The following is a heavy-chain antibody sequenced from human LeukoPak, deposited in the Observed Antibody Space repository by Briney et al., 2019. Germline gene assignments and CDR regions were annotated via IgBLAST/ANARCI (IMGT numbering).Heavy chain of an antibody. V-gene: IGHV4-39*01. D-gene: IGHD5-24*01. J-gene: IGHJ4*02. CDR1: GGSVGISGYY. CDR2: IYYSGST. Sequence: SETLSLTCTVSGGSVGISGYYWGWIRQPPGKGLEWVGSIYYSGSTYYNPSLKSRVTISVDTSKNQFSLKLSSVTAADTAVYYCARGGWLQSFDYWGQGTLVTVSS. CDR3: ARGGWLQSFDY.